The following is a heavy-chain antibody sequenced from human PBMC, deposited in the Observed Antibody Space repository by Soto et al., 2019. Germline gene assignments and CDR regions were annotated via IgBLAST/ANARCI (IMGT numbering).Heavy chain of an antibody. J-gene: IGHJ4*02. CDR1: GFTFSNYI. V-gene: IGHV3-30-3*01. D-gene: IGHD3-10*01. CDR3: ARDDDDGSYCDLGY. Sequence: QVQLVESGGGVVQPGRSLRLSCAASGFTFSNYIMHWVRQAPGKGLEWVAMILHDGNNKYYADSVKGRFTITRDNSKNTLYLQMISLRTEDTAIYYCARDDDDGSYCDLGYWGQGTLVTVSS. CDR2: ILHDGNNK.